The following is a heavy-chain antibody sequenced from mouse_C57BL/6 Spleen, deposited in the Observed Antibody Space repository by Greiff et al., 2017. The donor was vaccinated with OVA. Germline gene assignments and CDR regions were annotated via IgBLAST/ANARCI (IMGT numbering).Heavy chain of an antibody. V-gene: IGHV5-16*01. D-gene: IGHD1-1*01. CDR1: GFTFSDYY. J-gene: IGHJ1*03. CDR2: INYDGSST. CDR3: AREGTVVRYFDV. Sequence: EVQLVESEGGLVQPGSSMKLSCTASGFTFSDYYMAWVRQVPEKGLEWVANINYDGSSTYYLDSLKSRFIISRDNAKNILYLQMSSLKSEDTATYYCAREGTVVRYFDVWGTGTTVTVSS.